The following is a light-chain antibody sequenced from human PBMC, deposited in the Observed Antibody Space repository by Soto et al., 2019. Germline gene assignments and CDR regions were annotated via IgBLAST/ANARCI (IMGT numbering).Light chain of an antibody. CDR2: KAS. J-gene: IGKJ1*01. CDR1: QTISSW. V-gene: IGKV1-5*03. Sequence: IQLTQSPSFLSASIGDRVAITCRASQTISSWLAWYQQKPGKAPKLLIYKASTLKSGVPSRFSGSGSGTEFTLTISSLQPDDVATYYCQQYNTYLSFGQGTKVDIK. CDR3: QQYNTYLS.